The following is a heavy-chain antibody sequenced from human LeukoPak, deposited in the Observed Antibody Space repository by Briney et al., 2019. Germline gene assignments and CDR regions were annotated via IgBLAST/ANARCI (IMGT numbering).Heavy chain of an antibody. V-gene: IGHV7-4-1*02. CDR3: AREVATMVRGVTHFDY. D-gene: IGHD3-10*01. CDR1: GYTFTSYA. Sequence: GASVNASCKASGYTFTSYAMNWVRQAPGQGLEWMGWINTNTGNPTYAQGFTGRFVFSLDTSVSTAYLQISSLKAEDTAVYYCAREVATMVRGVTHFDYWGQGTLVTVSS. J-gene: IGHJ4*02. CDR2: INTNTGNP.